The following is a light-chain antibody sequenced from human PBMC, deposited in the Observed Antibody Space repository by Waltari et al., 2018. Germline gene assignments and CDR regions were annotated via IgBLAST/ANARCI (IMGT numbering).Light chain of an antibody. V-gene: IGLV2-14*01. Sequence: QSALTQPASVSGSPGQSITISCTGSNSDVGGYNYVSWYQQHPGKAPKVMIYDVSNRPSGVSNRFSGSKAGNTASLFISGLQAEDEADYYCGSYRSSSARYVFGTGTKVTVL. J-gene: IGLJ1*01. CDR1: NSDVGGYNY. CDR3: GSYRSSSARYV. CDR2: DVS.